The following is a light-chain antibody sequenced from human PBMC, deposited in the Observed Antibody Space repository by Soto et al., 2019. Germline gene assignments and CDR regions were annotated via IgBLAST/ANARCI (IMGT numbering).Light chain of an antibody. CDR2: DVS. CDR1: NNDIGADKF. CDR3: TSFTANRAFV. Sequence: QSALTQPASVSGSPGQSITITCTGSNNDIGADKFVSWYQQHPGEAPKLIIFDVSNRPSRVSHRFSGSKSGNTASLTISRLQHEDESDYYCTSFTANRAFVFGTGTKLTVL. J-gene: IGLJ1*01. V-gene: IGLV2-14*03.